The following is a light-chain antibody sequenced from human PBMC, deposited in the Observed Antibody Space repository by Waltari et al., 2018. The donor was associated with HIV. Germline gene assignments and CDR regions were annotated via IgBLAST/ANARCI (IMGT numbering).Light chain of an antibody. CDR2: GDS. CDR1: SSNIRAGFA. CDR3: QSYDSSLSTAVV. V-gene: IGLV1-40*01. Sequence: QSVLTQPPSVAGAPGLRVAISCTGSSSNIRAGFAVHLYHPLPGTAPKPHIYGDSNRPSGVPDRFSGSKSGTSASLAITGLQSEDEADYYCQSYDSSLSTAVVFGGGTKLTVL. J-gene: IGLJ2*01.